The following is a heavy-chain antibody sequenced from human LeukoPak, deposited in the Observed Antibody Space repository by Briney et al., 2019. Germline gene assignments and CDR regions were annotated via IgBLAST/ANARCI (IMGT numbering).Heavy chain of an antibody. D-gene: IGHD3-10*01. CDR1: GGTFSSYA. Sequence: SVKASCKASGGTFSSYAISWVRQAPGQGLEWMGGIIPIFGTANYAQQFHGRGTITADESTSTAYTELSSPRSADTAVSYCAIAMVRGVRPPYYYYYYMDVWGKGTTVTVSS. CDR2: IIPIFGTA. J-gene: IGHJ6*03. V-gene: IGHV1-69*13. CDR3: AIAMVRGVRPPYYYYYYMDV.